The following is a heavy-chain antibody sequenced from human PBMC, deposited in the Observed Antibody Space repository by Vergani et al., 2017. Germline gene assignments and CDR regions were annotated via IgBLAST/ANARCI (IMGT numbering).Heavy chain of an antibody. CDR3: ASSMVRGVISLDY. D-gene: IGHD3-10*01. J-gene: IGHJ4*02. V-gene: IGHV4-59*01. CDR2: IYYSGST. CDR1: GGSISSYY. Sequence: QVQLQESGPGLVKPSETLSLTCTVSGGSISSYYWSWIRQPPGKGLEWIGYIYYSGSTNYNPSLKSRVTISVDTSKNPFSLKLSSVTAADTAVYYCASSMVRGVISLDYWGQGTLVTVSS.